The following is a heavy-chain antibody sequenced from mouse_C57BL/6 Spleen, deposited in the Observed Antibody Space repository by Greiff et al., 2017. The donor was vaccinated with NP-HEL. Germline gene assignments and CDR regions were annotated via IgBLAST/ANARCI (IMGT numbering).Heavy chain of an antibody. CDR1: GYTFTSYW. CDR2: IDPNSGGT. D-gene: IGHD1-1*01. Sequence: QVQLQQPGAELVKPGASVKLSCKASGYTFTSYWMHWVKQRPGRGLEWIGRIDPNSGGTKYNEKFKSKATLTVDKPSSTAYMQLSSLASEDSAVYYCARGFITESRYFDVWGTGTTVTVSS. J-gene: IGHJ1*03. V-gene: IGHV1-72*01. CDR3: ARGFITESRYFDV.